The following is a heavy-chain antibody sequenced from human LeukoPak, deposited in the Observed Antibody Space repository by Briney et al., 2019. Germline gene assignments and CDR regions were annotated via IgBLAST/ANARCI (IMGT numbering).Heavy chain of an antibody. V-gene: IGHV3-30*02. CDR1: GFTFSSYD. CDR2: IRYDGSNK. J-gene: IGHJ4*02. D-gene: IGHD3-10*01. CDR3: AKTTYGSGSYYFDY. Sequence: GGSLRLSCAASGFTFSSYDMHWVRQAPGKGLEWVAFIRYDGSNKYYADSVKGRFTISRDNSKNTLYLQMNSLRAEDTAVYYCAKTTYGSGSYYFDYWGQGTLVTVSS.